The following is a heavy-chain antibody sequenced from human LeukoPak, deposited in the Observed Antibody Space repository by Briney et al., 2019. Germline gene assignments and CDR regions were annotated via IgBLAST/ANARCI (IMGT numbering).Heavy chain of an antibody. CDR2: IYYSGST. CDR3: ARRRDAFDI. CDR1: GGSISSYY. J-gene: IGHJ3*02. Sequence: SETLSLTCTVSGGSISSYYWSWIRQPPGKGLEWIGYIYYSGSTNYNPSLKSRVTISVDTSKNQFSLKLSSVTAADTAVYYCARRRDAFDIWGQGSMVTVSS. V-gene: IGHV4-59*08.